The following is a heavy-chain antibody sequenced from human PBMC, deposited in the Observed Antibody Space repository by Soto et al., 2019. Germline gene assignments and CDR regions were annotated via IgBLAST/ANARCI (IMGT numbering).Heavy chain of an antibody. CDR3: AKEHLYSSGWHYYYGIDV. J-gene: IGHJ6*02. CDR2: VDGSGGDT. V-gene: IGHV3-23*01. CDR1: GFTFSSHA. D-gene: IGHD6-19*01. Sequence: GSLRLSCAASGFTFSSHAMGWLRQAPGTGPEWVAFVDGSGGDTSYADSVKGRFTISRDNSENTLYLQMNSLRAEDTAVYYCAKEHLYSSGWHYYYGIDVWGQGTTVTVSS.